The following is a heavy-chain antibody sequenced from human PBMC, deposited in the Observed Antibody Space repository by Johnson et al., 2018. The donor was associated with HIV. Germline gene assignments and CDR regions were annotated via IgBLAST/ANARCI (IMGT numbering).Heavy chain of an antibody. CDR1: GFIVSSNY. Sequence: VQLVESGGGVVQPGRSLRLSCVVSGFIVSSNYMTWVRQAPGKGLEWVSVIYSGGSTYYADAVRGRLTISRDNSKNTLYLQMKSLRVEDTAVYYCAKGYSGSYGLDAFDIWGQGTMVTVSS. J-gene: IGHJ3*02. CDR2: IYSGGST. CDR3: AKGYSGSYGLDAFDI. V-gene: IGHV3-66*01. D-gene: IGHD1-26*01.